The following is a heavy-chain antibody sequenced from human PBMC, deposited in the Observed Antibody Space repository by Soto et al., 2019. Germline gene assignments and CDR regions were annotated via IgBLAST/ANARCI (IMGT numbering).Heavy chain of an antibody. V-gene: IGHV3-30-3*01. CDR2: ISYDGSNK. Sequence: QVQLVESGGGVVQPGRSLRLSCAASGFTFSSYAMHWVRQAPGKGLEWVAVISYDGSNKYYADSVKGRFTISRDNSKNTLYLQMNSLGAEDTAVYYCARVQGVVPAAISGWFDPWGQGTLVTVSS. J-gene: IGHJ5*02. CDR1: GFTFSSYA. CDR3: ARVQGVVPAAISGWFDP. D-gene: IGHD2-2*02.